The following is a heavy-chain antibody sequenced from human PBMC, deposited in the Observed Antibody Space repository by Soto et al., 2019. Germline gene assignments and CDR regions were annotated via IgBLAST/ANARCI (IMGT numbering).Heavy chain of an antibody. CDR2: IYYSGST. CDR1: GGSISSGGYY. CDR3: ARDLYGDYGAYYYGMDV. V-gene: IGHV4-31*03. J-gene: IGHJ6*02. Sequence: QVQLQESGPGLVKPSQTLSLTCTVSGGSISSGGYYWSWIRQHPGKGLEWIGYIYYSGSTYYNPSLKSRVTISVDTSKNQLSLKLSSVTAADTAVYYCARDLYGDYGAYYYGMDVWGQGTTVTVSS. D-gene: IGHD4-17*01.